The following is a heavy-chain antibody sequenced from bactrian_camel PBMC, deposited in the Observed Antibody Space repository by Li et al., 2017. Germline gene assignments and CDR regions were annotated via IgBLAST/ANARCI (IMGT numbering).Heavy chain of an antibody. Sequence: HVQLVESGGGSVQAGGSLRLTCAASGDVVSNYCMGWFRQSPGKGREGVAGISADGGKVYADFAKDRFTISKDGAKNTVYLQMNNLQPDDTAMYYCAARRSVRPSDPLRPDEFNYWGRGTQVTVS. CDR2: ISADGGK. V-gene: IGHV3S53*01. CDR1: GDVVSNYC. D-gene: IGHD1*01. CDR3: AARRSVRPSDPLRPDEFNY. J-gene: IGHJ4*01.